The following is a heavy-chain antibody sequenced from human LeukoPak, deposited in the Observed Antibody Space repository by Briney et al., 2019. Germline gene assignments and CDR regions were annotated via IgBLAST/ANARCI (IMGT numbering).Heavy chain of an antibody. CDR1: GFTFGSYA. J-gene: IGHJ4*02. D-gene: IGHD6-19*01. Sequence: GGSLRLSCAVSGFTFGSYAMSWVRQAPGKGLEWVSGISGSGGNTFYADSVKGRFTISRDNSENTVYLQMNSLRADDTAVYCCAKTTAVYSSGRYPGWPVDYWGQGTLVAVSS. V-gene: IGHV3-23*01. CDR3: AKTTAVYSSGRYPGWPVDY. CDR2: ISGSGGNT.